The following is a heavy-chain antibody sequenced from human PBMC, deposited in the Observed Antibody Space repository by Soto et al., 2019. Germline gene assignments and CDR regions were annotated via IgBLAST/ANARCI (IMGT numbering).Heavy chain of an antibody. CDR1: GFTFISYA. CDR2: ISGSGGST. Sequence: GGSLRLSCAASGFTFISYAMSWVRQAPGKGLEWVSAISGSGGSTYYADSVRGRFTISRDNSKNTLYLQMNSLRAEDTAVYYCAKVAPEYTVTTPYFQHWGQGTLVTVSS. D-gene: IGHD4-17*01. J-gene: IGHJ1*01. CDR3: AKVAPEYTVTTPYFQH. V-gene: IGHV3-23*01.